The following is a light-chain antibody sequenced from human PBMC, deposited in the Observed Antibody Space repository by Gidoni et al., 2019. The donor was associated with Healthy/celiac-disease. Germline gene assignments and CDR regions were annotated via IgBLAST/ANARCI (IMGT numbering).Light chain of an antibody. CDR1: SSDVGGYNY. CDR2: DVS. CDR3: SSYTSSSPVV. J-gene: IGLJ2*01. V-gene: IGLV2-14*01. Sequence: QSALTHPASVSVSPGQSTTISCTGTSSDVGGYNYVSWYQQHPGKAPKLMSYDVSNRPSGVSNRFSGSKSGNTASRTISGLQAEDEADYYCSSYTSSSPVVFGGGTKLTVL.